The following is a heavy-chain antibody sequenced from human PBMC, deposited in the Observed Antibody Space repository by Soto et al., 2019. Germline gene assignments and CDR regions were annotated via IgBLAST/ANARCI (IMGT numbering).Heavy chain of an antibody. Sequence: LGGSLRLSCAASGFTFSSYAMHWVRQAPGKGLEWVAVISYDGSNKYYADSVKGRFTISRDNSKNTLYLQMNSLRAEDTAVYYCARDPTTVTTYYFDYWGQGTLVTVSS. D-gene: IGHD4-17*01. CDR2: ISYDGSNK. V-gene: IGHV3-30-3*01. CDR1: GFTFSSYA. J-gene: IGHJ4*02. CDR3: ARDPTTVTTYYFDY.